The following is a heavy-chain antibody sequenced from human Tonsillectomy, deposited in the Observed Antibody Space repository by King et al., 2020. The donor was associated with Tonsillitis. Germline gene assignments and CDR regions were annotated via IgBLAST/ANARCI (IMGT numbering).Heavy chain of an antibody. V-gene: IGHV3-30-3*01. Sequence: VQLVESGGGVVQPGRSLRLSCAASGFTFSSSAMHWVRQAPGKGLEWVAVILDDGSRTYYADSVKGRFTIARDNSKNTLSLQMNSLRAEDTAVYYCARVEMATIWYFDLWGRGTLVTVSS. D-gene: IGHD5-24*01. CDR1: GFTFSSSA. J-gene: IGHJ2*01. CDR2: ILDDGSRT. CDR3: ARVEMATIWYFDL.